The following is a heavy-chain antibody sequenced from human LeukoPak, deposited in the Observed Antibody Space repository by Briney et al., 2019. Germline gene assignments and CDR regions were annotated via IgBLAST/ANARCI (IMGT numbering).Heavy chain of an antibody. V-gene: IGHV4-34*01. J-gene: IGHJ6*02. D-gene: IGHD3-3*01. CDR3: ARGLRLRTISPHYYGMDV. CDR2: INHSGST. Sequence: PSETLSLTCAVYGGSFSGYYGSWIRQPPGKGLEWIGEINHSGSTNYNPSLKSRVTISVDTSKNQFSLKLSSVTAADTAVYYCARGLRLRTISPHYYGMDVWGQGTTVTVSS. CDR1: GGSFSGYY.